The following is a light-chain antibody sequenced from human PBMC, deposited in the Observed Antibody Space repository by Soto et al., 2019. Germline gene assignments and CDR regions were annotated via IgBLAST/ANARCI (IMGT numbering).Light chain of an antibody. Sequence: ALAQDPSASGSPGQSVTISCTGTSNDIGGYAYVSWYQQHPGKVPKLIIYEITKRPSGVPDRFSGSRSGNLASLTISGLQAEDEADYYCSSYSVNTHVGVFGTGTKVTVL. CDR1: SNDIGGYAY. CDR3: SSYSVNTHVGV. J-gene: IGLJ1*01. V-gene: IGLV2-8*01. CDR2: EIT.